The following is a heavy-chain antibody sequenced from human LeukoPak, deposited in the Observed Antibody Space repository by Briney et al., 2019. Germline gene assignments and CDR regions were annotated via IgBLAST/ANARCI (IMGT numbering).Heavy chain of an antibody. J-gene: IGHJ6*03. D-gene: IGHD6-6*01. V-gene: IGHV3-20*04. CDR1: GFTFDDYG. CDR2: INWNGGST. Sequence: GRSLRLSCAASGFTFDDYGMSWVRQAPGKGLEWVSGINWNGGSTGYADSVKGRFTISRDNAKNSLYLQMNSLRAEDTALYYCARGSSSGYYYYMDVWGKGTTVTVSS. CDR3: ARGSSSGYYYYMDV.